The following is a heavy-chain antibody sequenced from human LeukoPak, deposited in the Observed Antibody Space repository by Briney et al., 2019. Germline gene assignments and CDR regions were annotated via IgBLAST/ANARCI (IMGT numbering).Heavy chain of an antibody. CDR3: ARIRLRPYYYMDV. CDR1: GSTFSSYW. D-gene: IGHD4-17*01. V-gene: IGHV3-74*01. J-gene: IGHJ6*03. CDR2: INSDGSST. Sequence: GGSLRLSCAASGSTFSSYWMHWVRQAPGKGLVWVSRINSDGSSTSYADSVKGRFTISRDNAKNTLYLQMNSLRAEDTAMYYCARIRLRPYYYMDVWGKGTTVTVSS.